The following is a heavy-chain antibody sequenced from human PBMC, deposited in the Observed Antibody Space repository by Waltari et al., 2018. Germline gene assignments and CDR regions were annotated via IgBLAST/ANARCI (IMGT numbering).Heavy chain of an antibody. V-gene: IGHV3-48*03. D-gene: IGHD7-27*01. CDR1: GFPFTSYE. J-gene: IGHJ5*02. Sequence: EVQLVEAGGGLVQPGGSLRLSCVASGFPFTSYELNWVRQAPGKGLEWISYISGGNTIYYGDSVVGRFTISGDNAKNSVYRQMKSLRVEDTASYYCAGAGRNRGLHPLSSGWFDPWGQGTLVTVSS. CDR3: AGAGRNRGLHPLSSGWFDP. CDR2: ISGGNTI.